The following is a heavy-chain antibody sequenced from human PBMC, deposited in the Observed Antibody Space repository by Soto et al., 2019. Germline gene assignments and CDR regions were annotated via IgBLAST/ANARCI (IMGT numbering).Heavy chain of an antibody. CDR3: ARALPYSNYADYYFDY. CDR2: IYYSGST. V-gene: IGHV4-59*01. J-gene: IGHJ4*02. D-gene: IGHD4-4*01. Sequence: SETLSLTCTVSGGSISSYYWSWIRQPPGKGLEWIGYIYYSGSTNYNPSLKSRVTISVDTSKNQFSLKLSSVTAADTAVYYCARALPYSNYADYYFDYWGQGTLVTVSS. CDR1: GGSISSYY.